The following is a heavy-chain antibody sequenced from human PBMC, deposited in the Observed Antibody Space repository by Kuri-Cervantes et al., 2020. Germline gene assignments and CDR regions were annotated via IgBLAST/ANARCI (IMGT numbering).Heavy chain of an antibody. D-gene: IGHD3-9*01. V-gene: IGHV1-18*01. CDR3: ARAQYDILTGYSVDY. Sequence: ASVKVSCKASGYTFNTYGINWLRQAPGQGLEWMGWISAYNGNTNYAQKLQGRVTMTTDTSTSTAYMELRSLRSDDTAVYYCARAQYDILTGYSVDYWGQGTLVTVSS. CDR2: ISAYNGNT. J-gene: IGHJ4*02. CDR1: GYTFNTYG.